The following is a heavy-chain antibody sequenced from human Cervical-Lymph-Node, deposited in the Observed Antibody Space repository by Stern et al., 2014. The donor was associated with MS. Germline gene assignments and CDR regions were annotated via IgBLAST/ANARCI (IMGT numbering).Heavy chain of an antibody. D-gene: IGHD4-11*01. J-gene: IGHJ4*02. CDR2: ISYDGSKK. Sequence: VQLVESGGGVVQPGRSLRLSCAASGFSVSGHSMHWVRQAPGKGLGGVTYISYDGSKKKYADSVRGRFTISRDTSTNTLDLQMISLRVEDTALYYCAREDYRNYSPYIDYWGQGTRVTVSS. V-gene: IGHV3-30-3*01. CDR3: AREDYRNYSPYIDY. CDR1: GFSVSGHS.